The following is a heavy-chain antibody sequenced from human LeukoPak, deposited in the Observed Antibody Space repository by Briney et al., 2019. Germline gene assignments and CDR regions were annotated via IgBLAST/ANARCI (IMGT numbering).Heavy chain of an antibody. J-gene: IGHJ4*02. D-gene: IGHD4-17*01. Sequence: SETLSLTCAVYGGSFSGYYWSWIRQPPGKGLEWIEEINHSGSTNYNPSLKSRVTISVDTSKNQFSLKLNSVTAADTAVYYCARPNDYGDDYWGQGTLVTVSS. V-gene: IGHV4-34*01. CDR1: GGSFSGYY. CDR2: INHSGST. CDR3: ARPNDYGDDY.